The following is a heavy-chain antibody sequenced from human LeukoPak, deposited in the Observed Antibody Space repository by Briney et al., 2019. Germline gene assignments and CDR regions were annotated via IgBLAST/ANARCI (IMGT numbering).Heavy chain of an antibody. CDR1: GYSFTSYW. Sequence: GESLKISCXASGYSFTSYWIAWVRQTPGKGLEWMGIIYPGDSATRYSPSFQGQVTISADKSISTAYLQWSSLKASDTAMYYCARHADSSGLGDAFDIWGHGTMVTVSS. V-gene: IGHV5-51*01. J-gene: IGHJ3*02. D-gene: IGHD3-22*01. CDR2: IYPGDSAT. CDR3: ARHADSSGLGDAFDI.